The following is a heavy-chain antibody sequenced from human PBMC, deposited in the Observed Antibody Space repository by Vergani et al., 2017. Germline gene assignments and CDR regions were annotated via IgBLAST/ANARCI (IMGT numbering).Heavy chain of an antibody. CDR2: IYCSGST. D-gene: IGHD6-19*01. V-gene: IGHV4-59*01. CDR1: GGSISSYY. CDR3: ARDVGVAGTLPAYYYYYGMDV. J-gene: IGHJ6*02. Sequence: QVQLQESGPGLVKPSETLSLTCTVSGGSISSYYWSWIRQPPGKGLEWIGYIYCSGSTNYNPSLKSRVTISVDTSKNQFSLKLSSVTAADTAVYYCARDVGVAGTLPAYYYYYGMDVWGQGTTVTVSS.